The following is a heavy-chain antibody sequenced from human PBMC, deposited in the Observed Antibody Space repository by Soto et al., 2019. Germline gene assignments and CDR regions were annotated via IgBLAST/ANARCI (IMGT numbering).Heavy chain of an antibody. CDR1: GYTFTDHG. V-gene: IGHV1-18*01. J-gene: IGHJ4*02. D-gene: IGHD3-16*02. CDR3: AKDRPRLTQQIVDVY. Sequence: QIQLVQSGAEVKKPGASVKVSCKASGYTFTDHGISWVRQAPGQGLEWVGWISAFTDYTDYAQKFRGRVTMTTDKSTNTAYMEVRILTSDDTAVYSCAKDRPRLTQQIVDVYWGQGTLVTVSS. CDR2: ISAFTDYT.